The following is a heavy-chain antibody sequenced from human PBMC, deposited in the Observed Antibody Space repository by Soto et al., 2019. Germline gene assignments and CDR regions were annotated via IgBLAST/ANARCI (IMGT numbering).Heavy chain of an antibody. D-gene: IGHD1-20*01. Sequence: QVQLVESGGGVVQPGRSLRLSCAASGFTFSSYGMHWVRQAPGKGLEWVAVIWYDGSNKNYADSVNGRFTISRDNSKNTLYLKMTSLSAKDTAVYYGARDLRRTHHNRSCFGYWGQGTLVTVSS. V-gene: IGHV3-33*01. J-gene: IGHJ4*02. CDR1: GFTFSSYG. CDR3: ARDLRRTHHNRSCFGY. CDR2: IWYDGSNK.